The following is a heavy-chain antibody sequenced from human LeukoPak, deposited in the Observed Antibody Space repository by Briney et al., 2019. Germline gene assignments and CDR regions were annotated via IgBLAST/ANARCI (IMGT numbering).Heavy chain of an antibody. V-gene: IGHV4-30-2*01. Sequence: PSETLSLTCAVSGGSISSGGYSWSWIRQPPGKGLEWIGYIYHSGSTYYNPSLKSRVTISVGRSKNQFSLKLSSVTAADTAVYYCARDGRSYGMDVWGQGTTVTVSS. CDR2: IYHSGST. D-gene: IGHD2-15*01. J-gene: IGHJ6*02. CDR1: GGSISSGGYS. CDR3: ARDGRSYGMDV.